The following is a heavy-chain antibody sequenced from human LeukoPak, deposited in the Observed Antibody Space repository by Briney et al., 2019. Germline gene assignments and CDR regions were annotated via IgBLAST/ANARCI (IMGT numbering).Heavy chain of an antibody. D-gene: IGHD1-1*01. CDR3: VKVGTGTVDF. V-gene: IGHV4-59*01. J-gene: IGHJ4*02. CDR1: GASISGYY. Sequence: SETLSLTCTVSGASISGYYWGWIRQSPGKGLEWIGYIHYSGDTNYVPSLKSRVSISVDTSKNQFSLKLTSLTAADTAVYYCVKVGTGTVDFWGQGTLVGISS. CDR2: IHYSGDT.